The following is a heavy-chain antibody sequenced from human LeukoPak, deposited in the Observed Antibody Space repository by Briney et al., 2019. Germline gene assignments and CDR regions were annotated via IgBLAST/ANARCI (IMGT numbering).Heavy chain of an antibody. CDR1: GYTFTSYY. Sequence: ASVKVSCKASGYTFTSYYMHWVRQAPGQGLEWMGIINPSGGSTSYAQKFQGRVTMTRDMSTSTVYMELSSLRSEDTAVYYCARRNAKSRSYSFYFDYWGQGTLVTVSS. J-gene: IGHJ4*02. CDR2: INPSGGST. D-gene: IGHD1-26*01. V-gene: IGHV1-46*01. CDR3: ARRNAKSRSYSFYFDY.